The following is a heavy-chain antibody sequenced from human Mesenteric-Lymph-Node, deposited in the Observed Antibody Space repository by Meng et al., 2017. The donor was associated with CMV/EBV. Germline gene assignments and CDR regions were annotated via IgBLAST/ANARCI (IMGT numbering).Heavy chain of an antibody. V-gene: IGHV1-3*01. CDR2: INAGNGNT. CDR1: FTSYA. CDR3: ARVYYGSGSYYEGGYNWFDP. D-gene: IGHD3-10*01. Sequence: FTSYAMHWVRQAPGQRLEWMGWINAGNGNTKYSQKFQGRVTITRDTSASTAYMELSSLRSEDTAVYYCARVYYGSGSYYEGGYNWFDPWGQGTLSPSPQ. J-gene: IGHJ5*02.